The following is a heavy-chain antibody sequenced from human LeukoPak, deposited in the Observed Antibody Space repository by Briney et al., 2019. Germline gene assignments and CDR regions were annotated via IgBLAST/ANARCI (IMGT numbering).Heavy chain of an antibody. J-gene: IGHJ4*02. CDR3: AKDSRRYGDLYYFDY. CDR1: GFTFSSYG. CDR2: SSGSGGTT. Sequence: GGSLRLSCAASGFTFSSYGMSWVRQAPGKGLEWVSTSSGSGGTTYYADSVKGRFTISRDNSKNTLYLQMNSLRAEDTAVYYCAKDSRRYGDLYYFDYWGQGTLVTVSS. V-gene: IGHV3-23*01. D-gene: IGHD4-17*01.